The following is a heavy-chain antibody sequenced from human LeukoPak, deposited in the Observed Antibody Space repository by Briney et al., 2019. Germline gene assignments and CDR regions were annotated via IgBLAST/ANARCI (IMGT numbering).Heavy chain of an antibody. V-gene: IGHV4-30-2*01. CDR1: GGSISSGGYY. CDR3: ARGGYCSSTSCPLEDAFDV. Sequence: SETLSLTCTVSGGSISSGGYYWSWIRQPPGKGLEWIGYIYHSGSTYYNPSLKSRVTISVDRSKNQFSLKLSSVTAADTAVYYCARGGYCSSTSCPLEDAFDVWGQGTMVTVSS. CDR2: IYHSGST. D-gene: IGHD2-2*01. J-gene: IGHJ3*01.